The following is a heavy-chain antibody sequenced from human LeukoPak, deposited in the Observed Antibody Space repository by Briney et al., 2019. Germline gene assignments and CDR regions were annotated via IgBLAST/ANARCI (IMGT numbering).Heavy chain of an antibody. CDR3: ARQEVTTWPYFDY. CDR2: IYHSGST. D-gene: IGHD4-17*01. V-gene: IGHV4-38-2*02. J-gene: IGHJ4*02. CDR1: GYSISSGYY. Sequence: PSETLSLTCTVSGYSISSGYYWGWIRQPPGKGLEWIGSIYHSGSTYYNPSLKSRVTISVDTSKNQFSLKLSSVTAADTAVYYCARQEVTTWPYFDYWGQGTLVTVSS.